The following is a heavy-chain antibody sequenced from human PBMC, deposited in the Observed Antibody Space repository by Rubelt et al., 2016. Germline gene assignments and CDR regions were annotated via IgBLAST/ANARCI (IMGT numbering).Heavy chain of an antibody. J-gene: IGHJ2*01. CDR1: GYTFTSYA. Sequence: QVQLVQSGAEVKKPGASVKVSCKASGYTFTSYAMHWVRQAPGQRLEWMGWNNAGNGNTKYSQKFQGGVTITRDTSASTAYMELSSLRSEDTAVYYCARSKDTAMVTDADWYFDLWGRGTLVTVSS. D-gene: IGHD5-18*01. CDR2: NNAGNGNT. CDR3: ARSKDTAMVTDADWYFDL. V-gene: IGHV1-3*01.